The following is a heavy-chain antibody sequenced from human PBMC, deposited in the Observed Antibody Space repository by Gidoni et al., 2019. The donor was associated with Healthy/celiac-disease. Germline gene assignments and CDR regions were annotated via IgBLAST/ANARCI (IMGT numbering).Heavy chain of an antibody. CDR1: GFTFDDYA. Sequence: EVQLVESGGGLVQPGRSLSLSCAASGFTFDDYAMHWVRQAPGKGLEWVSGISWNSGSIGYADSVKGRFTISRDNAKNSLYLQMNSLRAEDTALYYCAKDSGAAVAGTQGAFDIWGQGTMVTVSS. D-gene: IGHD6-19*01. V-gene: IGHV3-9*01. CDR2: ISWNSGSI. J-gene: IGHJ3*02. CDR3: AKDSGAAVAGTQGAFDI.